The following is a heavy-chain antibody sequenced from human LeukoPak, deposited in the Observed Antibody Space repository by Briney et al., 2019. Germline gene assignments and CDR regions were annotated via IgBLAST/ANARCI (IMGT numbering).Heavy chain of an antibody. CDR1: GFTFSASA. V-gene: IGHV3-73*01. Sequence: GGSLRLSCAASGFTFSASAMHWVRQASGKGLEWVGRIRSTANSYATGYAASVKGRFTISRDDSKNTAYLQMNSLKTEDTAVYYCCSSIDIVEVPAARFYGLDVWGQGTTVTVSS. CDR3: CSSIDIVEVPAARFYGLDV. D-gene: IGHD2-2*01. CDR2: IRSTANSYAT. J-gene: IGHJ6*02.